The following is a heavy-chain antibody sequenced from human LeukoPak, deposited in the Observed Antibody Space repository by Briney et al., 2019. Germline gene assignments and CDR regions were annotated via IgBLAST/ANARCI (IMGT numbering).Heavy chain of an antibody. V-gene: IGHV4-4*07. Sequence: SETLSLTCTVSGGSISSYYWSWIRQPAGKGLEWIGRIYTLGSTNYNPSLKSRVTTSLDTSKNQFSLKLTSVTAADTAVYYCASFLGGGYYFDYWGQGTLVTVSS. CDR1: GGSISSYY. D-gene: IGHD3-16*01. CDR2: IYTLGST. CDR3: ASFLGGGYYFDY. J-gene: IGHJ4*02.